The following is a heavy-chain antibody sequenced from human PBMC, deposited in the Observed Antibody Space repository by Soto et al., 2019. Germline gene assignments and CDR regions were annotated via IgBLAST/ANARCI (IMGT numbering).Heavy chain of an antibody. V-gene: IGHV1-69*06. Sequence: SVKVSCKASGGTFSSYAISWVRQAPGQGLEWMGGIIPIFGTANYAQKFQGRVTITADKSTSTAYMELSSLRSEDTAVYCCARDPGSGWPYYYYGMDVWGQGTTVTVSS. D-gene: IGHD6-19*01. CDR1: GGTFSSYA. CDR2: IIPIFGTA. CDR3: ARDPGSGWPYYYYGMDV. J-gene: IGHJ6*02.